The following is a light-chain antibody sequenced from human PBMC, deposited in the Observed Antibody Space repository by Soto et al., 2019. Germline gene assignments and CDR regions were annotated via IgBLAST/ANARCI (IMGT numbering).Light chain of an antibody. Sequence: DIPMTQSPSSLSASVGDRVNISCRASQDIGSRLAWYQQKPGKAPKILIYAAASLHSGVPSRFSATFSGTDFTLTINSLQPEDLATYFCPQGKSFSLTFGPGTKVDLK. CDR1: QDIGSR. V-gene: IGKV1-12*02. CDR2: AAA. J-gene: IGKJ3*01. CDR3: PQGKSFSLT.